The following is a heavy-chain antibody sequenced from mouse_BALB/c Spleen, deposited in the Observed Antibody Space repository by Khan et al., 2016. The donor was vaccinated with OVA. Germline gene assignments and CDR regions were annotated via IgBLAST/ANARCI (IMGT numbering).Heavy chain of an antibody. D-gene: IGHD2-10*01. CDR3: ARPPYFSYTLDH. Sequence: QIQLVQSGPELKKPGETVKLSCKASGYTFTNYGMNWVKQSPGKALKWMGWINTYTGEPTYADDFKGRFAFSLETSASTAYLQINSLKNEDTATYFCARPPYFSYTLDHWGQGTSVTVSS. V-gene: IGHV9-3-1*01. CDR2: INTYTGEP. CDR1: GYTFTNYG. J-gene: IGHJ4*01.